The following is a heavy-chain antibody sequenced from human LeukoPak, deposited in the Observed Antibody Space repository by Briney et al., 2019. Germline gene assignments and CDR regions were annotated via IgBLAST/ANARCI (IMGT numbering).Heavy chain of an antibody. J-gene: IGHJ4*02. CDR2: INPHSGGT. CDR3: VREGNELLSKNFDY. CDR1: GFTFTGYY. Sequence: PRASVKVSCKASGFTFTGYYIHWVRQAPGQGLEWMGYINPHSGGTNSPQKFQGRVTMTTDTSISAAYMELSSLISDDTAMYYRVREGNELLSKNFDYWGQGTLVTVSS. D-gene: IGHD2-21*02. V-gene: IGHV1-2*02.